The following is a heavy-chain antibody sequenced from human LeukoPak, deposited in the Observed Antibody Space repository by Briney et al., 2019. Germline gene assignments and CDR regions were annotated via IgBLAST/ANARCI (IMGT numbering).Heavy chain of an antibody. CDR1: GGSISSYY. CDR3: ARTTEGGYTYDYFYYYYMDV. D-gene: IGHD5-18*01. V-gene: IGHV4-4*07. Sequence: SSETLSLTCTVSGGSISSYYWSWIRQPAGKGLEWIGRIYTSGSTNYNPSLKSRVTMSVDTSKNQFSLKLSSVTAADTAVYYCARTTEGGYTYDYFYYYYMDVWGKGTTVTISS. J-gene: IGHJ6*03. CDR2: IYTSGST.